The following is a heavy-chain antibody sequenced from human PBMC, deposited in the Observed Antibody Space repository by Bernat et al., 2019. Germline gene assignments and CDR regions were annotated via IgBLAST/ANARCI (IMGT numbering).Heavy chain of an antibody. D-gene: IGHD5-18*01. V-gene: IGHV3-30*18. J-gene: IGHJ4*02. Sequence: VQLLESGGALVQPGGSLRLSCAASGFSFSTFVMSWVRQAPGKGLEWVAVISYDGSNKYYADSVKGRFTISRDNSKNTLYLQMNSLRAEDTAVYYCAKDRYSYGSLHYFDYWGQGTLVTVSS. CDR1: GFSFSTFV. CDR3: AKDRYSYGSLHYFDY. CDR2: ISYDGSNK.